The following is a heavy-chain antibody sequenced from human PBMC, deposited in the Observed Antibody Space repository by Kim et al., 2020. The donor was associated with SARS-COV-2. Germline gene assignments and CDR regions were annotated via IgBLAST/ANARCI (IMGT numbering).Heavy chain of an antibody. CDR2: IYYSGST. CDR1: DGSISSGGYY. Sequence: SETLSLTCTVSDGSISSGGYYWSWIRQHPGKGLEWIGYIYYSGSTYYNPSLKSRVTISVDTSKNQFSLKLSSVTAADTAVYYCASATHSTYYYGSGSYLELDYWGQGTLVTVSS. CDR3: ASATHSTYYYGSGSYLELDY. V-gene: IGHV4-31*03. D-gene: IGHD3-10*01. J-gene: IGHJ4*02.